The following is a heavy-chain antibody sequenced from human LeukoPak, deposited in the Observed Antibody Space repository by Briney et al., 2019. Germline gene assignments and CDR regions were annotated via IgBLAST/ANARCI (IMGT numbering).Heavy chain of an antibody. V-gene: IGHV3-48*01. CDR3: AKDPAAMVTGYYFDY. D-gene: IGHD5-18*01. CDR2: ISSSSSTI. J-gene: IGHJ4*02. CDR1: GFTFSSYA. Sequence: GGSLRLSCAASGFTFSSYAMSWVRQAPGKGLEWVSYISSSSSTIYYADSVKGRFTISRDNSKNTLYLQMNSLRAEDTAVYYCAKDPAAMVTGYYFDYWGQGTLVTVSS.